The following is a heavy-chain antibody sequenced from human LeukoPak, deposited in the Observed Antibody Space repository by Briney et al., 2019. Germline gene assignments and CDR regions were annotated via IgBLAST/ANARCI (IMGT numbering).Heavy chain of an antibody. D-gene: IGHD2-15*01. V-gene: IGHV3-11*01. CDR1: GFDFSNSF. J-gene: IGHJ4*02. CDR3: GKGSLAVPATPLDF. Sequence: SGGSLRLSCTASGFDFSNSFMSWIRQAPGKGLEWISYISSRSTTIYYADSVKGRFTISRDNAKNTVYLQMNNLRVDDTAVFYCGKGSLAVPATPLDFWGQGTLVTVSS. CDR2: ISSRSTTI.